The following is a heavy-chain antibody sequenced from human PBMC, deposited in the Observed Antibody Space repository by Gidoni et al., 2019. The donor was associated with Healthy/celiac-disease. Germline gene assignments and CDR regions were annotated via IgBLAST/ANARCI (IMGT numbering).Heavy chain of an antibody. D-gene: IGHD2-2*01. CDR1: GYTFTSYG. V-gene: IGHV1-18*01. J-gene: IGHJ5*02. CDR2: ISAYNGNT. CDR3: ARVVPAAMFGNWFDP. Sequence: QVQLVQSGAEVKKPGASVKVSCKASGYTFTSYGISWVRQAPGQGLEWMGWISAYNGNTNYAQKLQGRVNMTTDTSTSTAYMELRSLRSDDTAVYYCARVVPAAMFGNWFDPWGQGTLVTVSS.